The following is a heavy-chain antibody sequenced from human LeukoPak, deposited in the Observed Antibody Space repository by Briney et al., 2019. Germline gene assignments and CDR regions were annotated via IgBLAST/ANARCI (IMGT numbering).Heavy chain of an antibody. V-gene: IGHV7-4-1*02. J-gene: IGHJ6*02. D-gene: IGHD6-13*01. CDR3: ARLSIGAAGRRGSELYYYGMDV. CDR1: GYTFTSYA. CDR2: INTNTGNP. Sequence: ASVKVSCKASGYTFTSYAMNWVRQAPGQGLEWMGWINTNTGNPTYAQGFTGRFVFSLDTSVSTAYLQISSLKAEDTAVYYCARLSIGAAGRRGSELYYYGMDVWGQGTTVTVSS.